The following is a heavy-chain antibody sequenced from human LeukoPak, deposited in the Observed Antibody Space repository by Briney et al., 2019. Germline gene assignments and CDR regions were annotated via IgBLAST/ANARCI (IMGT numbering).Heavy chain of an antibody. CDR1: GGSISSYY. V-gene: IGHV4-59*01. Sequence: SETLSLTCTVSGGSISSYYWSWIRQPPGKGLEWIGYIYYSGSTNYNPSLKSRVTISVDTSKNQFSLKLSSVTAADTAVYYCARGPVSSSWHPYYYYYGMGVWGQGTTVTVSS. CDR3: ARGPVSSSWHPYYYYYGMGV. D-gene: IGHD6-13*01. J-gene: IGHJ6*02. CDR2: IYYSGST.